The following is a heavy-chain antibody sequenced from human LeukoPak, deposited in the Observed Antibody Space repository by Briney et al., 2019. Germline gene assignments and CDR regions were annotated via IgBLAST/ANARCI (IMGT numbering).Heavy chain of an antibody. V-gene: IGHV4-39*02. Sequence: SETLSLTCTVSGGSIRSSYYYWGWIRQPPGKGLEWIGSIYYSGSTYYNPSLKSRVTISVDTSKNQFSLKLSSVTAADTAVYYCAREMTTYDFWTGYFYYWGQGTLVTVSS. J-gene: IGHJ4*02. D-gene: IGHD3-3*01. CDR1: GGSIRSSYYY. CDR2: IYYSGST. CDR3: AREMTTYDFWTGYFYY.